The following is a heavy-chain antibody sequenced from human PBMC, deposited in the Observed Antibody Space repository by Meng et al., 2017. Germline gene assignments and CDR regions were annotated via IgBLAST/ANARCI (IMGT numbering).Heavy chain of an antibody. V-gene: IGHV3-11*01. CDR1: GFTFSDYY. J-gene: IGHJ3*02. CDR2: ISSSGSTI. D-gene: IGHD3-22*01. Sequence: GGSLRLSCAASGFTFSDYYMSWIRQAPGKGLEWVSYISSSGSTIYYADSVKGRFTISRDNAKNSLYLQMNSLRAEDTAVYYCARDSQGWLLRRRGAFDIWGQGTMVTVSS. CDR3: ARDSQGWLLRRRGAFDI.